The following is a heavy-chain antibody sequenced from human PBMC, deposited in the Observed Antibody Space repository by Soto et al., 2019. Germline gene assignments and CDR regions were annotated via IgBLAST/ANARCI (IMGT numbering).Heavy chain of an antibody. CDR3: ARDQGYGGSGWSDYYYGMDV. Sequence: PSETLSLTCTVSGGSVSSGSYYWSWIRQPPGKGLEWIGYIYYSGSTNYNPSLKSRVTISVDTSKNQFSLKLSSVTAADTAVYYCARDQGYGGSGWSDYYYGMDVWGQGTTVTVSS. V-gene: IGHV4-61*01. CDR1: GGSVSSGSYY. J-gene: IGHJ6*02. CDR2: IYYSGST. D-gene: IGHD6-19*01.